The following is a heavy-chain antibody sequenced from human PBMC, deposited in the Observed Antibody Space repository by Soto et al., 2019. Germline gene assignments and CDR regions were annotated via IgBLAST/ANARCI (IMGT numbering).Heavy chain of an antibody. J-gene: IGHJ4*02. D-gene: IGHD6-13*01. CDR3: ARGKNRIAAALFDY. Sequence: SSETLSLTCAVSGGSISSSNWWSWVRQPPGKGLEWIGEIYHSGSTNYNPSLKSRVTISVGKSKNQFSLKLSSVTAADTAVYYCARGKNRIAAALFDYWGQGTLVTVSS. CDR2: IYHSGST. V-gene: IGHV4-4*02. CDR1: GGSISSSNW.